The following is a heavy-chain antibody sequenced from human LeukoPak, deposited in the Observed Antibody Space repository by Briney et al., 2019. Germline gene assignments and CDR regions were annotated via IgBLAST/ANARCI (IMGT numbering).Heavy chain of an antibody. V-gene: IGHV3-21*01. CDR3: ASEIPNLRYCSTTSCDY. J-gene: IGHJ4*02. Sequence: GGSLRLSCTASGFTFSSYSMNWVRQAPGKGLEWVSSITRSSSFLYYADSVRGRFTISRDNAESSLYLQMSGLRAEDTAVYYCASEIPNLRYCSTTSCDYWGQGTLVTVSS. CDR2: ITRSSSFL. CDR1: GFTFSSYS. D-gene: IGHD2-2*01.